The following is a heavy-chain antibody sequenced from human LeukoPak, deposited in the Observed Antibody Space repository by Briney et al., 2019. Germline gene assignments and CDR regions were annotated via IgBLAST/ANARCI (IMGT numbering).Heavy chain of an antibody. CDR1: GGSISSSSYY. J-gene: IGHJ6*02. CDR2: IYYSGST. Sequence: SETLSLTCTVSGGSISSSSYYWGWIRQPPGKGLEWIRSIYYSGSTYYNPSLKSRLTISVDTSKNQFSLKLSSVTAADTAVYYCARGSYYYDSSGYYSPKNGMDVWGQGTTVTVSS. D-gene: IGHD3-22*01. V-gene: IGHV4-39*07. CDR3: ARGSYYYDSSGYYSPKNGMDV.